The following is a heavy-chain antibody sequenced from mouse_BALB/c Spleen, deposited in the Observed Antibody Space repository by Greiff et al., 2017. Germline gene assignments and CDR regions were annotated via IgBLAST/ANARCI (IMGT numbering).Heavy chain of an antibody. Sequence: QVQLQQSGAELVRPGVSVKISCKGSGYTFTDYAMHWVKQSHAKSLEWIGVISTYYGDASYNQKFKDKATLTADKSSSTAYMQLSSLTSEDSAVYYCAIRGYYNYWGQGTTLTVSS. CDR2: ISTYYGDA. J-gene: IGHJ2*01. CDR1: GYTFTDYA. CDR3: AIRGYYNY. D-gene: IGHD2-3*01. V-gene: IGHV1-67*01.